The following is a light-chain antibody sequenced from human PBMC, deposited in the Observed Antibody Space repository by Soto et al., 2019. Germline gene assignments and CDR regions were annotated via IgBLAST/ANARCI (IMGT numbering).Light chain of an antibody. CDR1: SSDVGGYNY. V-gene: IGLV2-8*01. Sequence: QSALTQPPSASGSPGQSVTISCTGTSSDVGGYNYVSWYQQHPGKAPKFMIYEVSKRPSGVPGRFSGSKSGNTASLTVSGLQAEDEADYYCSSYAGSNNHVVFGGGTKLTV. CDR3: SSYAGSNNHVV. J-gene: IGLJ2*01. CDR2: EVS.